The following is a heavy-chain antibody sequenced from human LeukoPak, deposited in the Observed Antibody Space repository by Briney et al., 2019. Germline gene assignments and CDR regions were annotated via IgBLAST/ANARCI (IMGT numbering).Heavy chain of an antibody. D-gene: IGHD2-15*01. CDR2: ISGSDGST. Sequence: PGGSLRLSCAASGFTFSTYAMSWVRQAPGKGLEWVSAISGSDGSTYYADSVKGRFTISRDNSKNTLYLQMNSLRAEDTAVYYCAKDRGGSCYSAVDYWGQRTLVTVSS. CDR3: AKDRGGSCYSAVDY. CDR1: GFTFSTYA. V-gene: IGHV3-23*01. J-gene: IGHJ4*02.